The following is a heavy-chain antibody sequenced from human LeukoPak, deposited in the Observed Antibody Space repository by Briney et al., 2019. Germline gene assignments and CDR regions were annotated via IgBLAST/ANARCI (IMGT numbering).Heavy chain of an antibody. D-gene: IGHD6-6*01. J-gene: IGHJ4*02. CDR3: ARVEEQLVRVY. Sequence: PSETLSLTCTVSGGSISSYYWSWIRQPPGKGLEWIGYIYYSGSTNYNPSLKSRVTISVDTSKNQFSLKLSSVTAADTAVYYCARVEEQLVRVYRRQATLVSVSS. CDR2: IYYSGST. V-gene: IGHV4-59*01. CDR1: GGSISSYY.